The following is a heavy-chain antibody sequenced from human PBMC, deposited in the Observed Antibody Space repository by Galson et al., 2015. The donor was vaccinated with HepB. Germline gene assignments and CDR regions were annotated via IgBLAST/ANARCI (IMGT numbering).Heavy chain of an antibody. D-gene: IGHD6-19*01. CDR1: GGSFRGNY. Sequence: ETLSLTCAVYGGSFRGNYWSWIRQPPRKGLEWIGEINHSGSTNYNPSLKSRVTISLDTSKKQFSLKLSSVTAADTAVYYCAGYSSAWASFDLWGQGTLVTASS. J-gene: IGHJ4*02. V-gene: IGHV4-34*01. CDR3: AGYSSAWASFDL. CDR2: INHSGST.